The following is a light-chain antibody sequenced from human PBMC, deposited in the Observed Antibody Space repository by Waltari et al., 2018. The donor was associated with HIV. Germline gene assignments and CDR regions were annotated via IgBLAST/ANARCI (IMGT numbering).Light chain of an antibody. CDR1: SSDVGIYTL. J-gene: IGLJ2*01. V-gene: IGLV2-23*02. CDR3: CSYAGSSANVV. CDR2: EVS. Sequence: QSALTQPASVSGSPGQSITIPCTGTSSDVGIYTLVSWYQQHPGKAPKLMIYEVSKRPSGVSNRFSGSKSGNTASLTISGLQAEDEADYYCCSYAGSSANVVFGGGTKLTVL.